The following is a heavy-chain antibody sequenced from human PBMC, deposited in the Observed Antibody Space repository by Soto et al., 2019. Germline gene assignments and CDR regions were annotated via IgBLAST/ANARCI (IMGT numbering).Heavy chain of an antibody. CDR3: ARLEYYDILTGPFDP. D-gene: IGHD3-9*01. V-gene: IGHV4-59*08. CDR1: GGSISSYY. J-gene: IGHJ5*02. Sequence: SETLSLTCTVSGGSISSYYWSWIRQPPGKGLEWIGYIYYSGSTNYNPSLKSRVTISVDTSKNQFSLKLSSVTAADTAVYYCARLEYYDILTGPFDPWGQGTLVTVSS. CDR2: IYYSGST.